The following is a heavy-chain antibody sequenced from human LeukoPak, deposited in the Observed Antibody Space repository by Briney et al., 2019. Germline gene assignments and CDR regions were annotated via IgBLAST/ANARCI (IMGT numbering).Heavy chain of an antibody. J-gene: IGHJ4*02. CDR2: ISSSSSYI. CDR1: GFTFSSYS. V-gene: IGHV3-21*04. D-gene: IGHD3-10*01. Sequence: PGGSLRLSCAASGFTFSSYSMNWVRQAPGKGLEWVSSISSSSSYIYYADSVKGRFTISRDNAKNSLYLQMNSLRAEDTAVYYCARVGSGNYNDDYWGQGTLVTVSS. CDR3: ARVGSGNYNDDY.